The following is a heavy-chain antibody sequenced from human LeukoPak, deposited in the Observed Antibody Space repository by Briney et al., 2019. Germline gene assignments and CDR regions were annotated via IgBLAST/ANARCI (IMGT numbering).Heavy chain of an antibody. CDR1: GFTFDDYG. D-gene: IGHD6-19*01. J-gene: IGHJ1*01. V-gene: IGHV3-21*01. Sequence: GGSLRLSCAASGFTFDDYGMSWVRQAPGKGLEWVSSISSSSSYIYYADSVKGRFTISRDNAKNSLYLQMNSLRAEDTAVYYCARGYSSGWYWEYFQHWGQGTLVTVSS. CDR3: ARGYSSGWYWEYFQH. CDR2: ISSSSSYI.